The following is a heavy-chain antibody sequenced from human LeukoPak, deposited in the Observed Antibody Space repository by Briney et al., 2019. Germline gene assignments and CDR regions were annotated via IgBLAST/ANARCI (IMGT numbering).Heavy chain of an antibody. Sequence: GGSLRLSCAASGFTFSSYGMHWVRQAPGKGLEGVAVISYDGSNKYYADSVKGRFTISRDNSKNTLYLQMNSLRAEDTAVYYCARLRDGYNWYAFDIWGQGTMVTVSS. V-gene: IGHV3-30*03. CDR1: GFTFSSYG. J-gene: IGHJ3*02. CDR3: ARLRDGYNWYAFDI. D-gene: IGHD5-24*01. CDR2: ISYDGSNK.